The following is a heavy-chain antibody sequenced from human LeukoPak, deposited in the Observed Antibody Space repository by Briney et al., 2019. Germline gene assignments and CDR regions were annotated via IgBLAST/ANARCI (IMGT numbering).Heavy chain of an antibody. J-gene: IGHJ4*02. CDR3: VKITSSSGGDY. CDR2: ISSNGGST. Sequence: GGTLRLSCSASGFTFSSYAMYWVRQAPGKGLEYVSGISSNGGSTYYADSVKGRFAISRDNSKNTLYLQMSSLRAEDTAVYYCVKITSSSGGDYWGQGTLVTVSS. V-gene: IGHV3-64D*09. CDR1: GFTFSSYA. D-gene: IGHD6-19*01.